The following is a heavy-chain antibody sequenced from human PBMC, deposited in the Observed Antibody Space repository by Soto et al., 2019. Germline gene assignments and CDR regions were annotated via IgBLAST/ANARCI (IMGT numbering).Heavy chain of an antibody. CDR3: ARLVDYYDSSGYLGYFDY. CDR1: GFTFSSYA. V-gene: IGHV3-30-3*01. CDR2: ISYDGSNK. J-gene: IGHJ4*02. Sequence: GGSLRLSCAASGFTFSSYAMHWVRQAPGKGLEWVAVISYDGSNKYYADSVKGRFTISRDNSKNTLYLQMNSLRAEDTAVYYCARLVDYYDSSGYLGYFDYWGQGTLVTVSS. D-gene: IGHD3-22*01.